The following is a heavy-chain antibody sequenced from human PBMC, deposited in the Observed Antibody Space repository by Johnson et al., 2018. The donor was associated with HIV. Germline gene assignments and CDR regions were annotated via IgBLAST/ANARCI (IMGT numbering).Heavy chain of an antibody. CDR3: ARRGWELWTTQNAFDI. CDR1: GFTFDDYA. CDR2: ISWHSGSI. J-gene: IGHJ3*02. D-gene: IGHD1-26*01. V-gene: IGHV3-9*01. Sequence: QLVESGGGLVQPGRSLRLSCAASGFTFDDYAMHWVRQAPGKGLEWVSGISWHSGSIGYAASVKGRFTLSSDNAKNSLYLQMNRLRAEDTALYYCARRGWELWTTQNAFDIWGQGTMVTVSS.